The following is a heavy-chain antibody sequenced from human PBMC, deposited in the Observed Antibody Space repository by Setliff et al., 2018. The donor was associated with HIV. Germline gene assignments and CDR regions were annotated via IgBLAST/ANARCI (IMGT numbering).Heavy chain of an antibody. CDR2: INPDGSTT. J-gene: IGHJ5*02. CDR1: GFTFNNYW. Sequence: GGSLRLSCAASGFTFNNYWMHWVRQAPGKGLVWVSRINPDGSTTAYADSVKGRFTISRDNAKNSLYLQMNSLRAEDTAVYYCARDQESIVVVTADNWFDPWGQGTRVTVSS. CDR3: ARDQESIVVVTADNWFDP. D-gene: IGHD2-21*02. V-gene: IGHV3-74*01.